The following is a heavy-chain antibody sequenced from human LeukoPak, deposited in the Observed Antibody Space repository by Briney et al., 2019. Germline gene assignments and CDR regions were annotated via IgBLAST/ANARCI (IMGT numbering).Heavy chain of an antibody. CDR2: IKKTGSET. D-gene: IGHD2-15*01. Sequence: GGSLRLSCAASGFTFSHFWMSWVRQAPGKGLEWVAYIKKTGSETYYVDSVKGRFTITRDNTRNSLFLQMYSLRAEDTAMYFCVREDGYCSGGNCYSYFDSWGQGTLVTVSS. CDR1: GFTFSHFW. CDR3: VREDGYCSGGNCYSYFDS. J-gene: IGHJ4*02. V-gene: IGHV3-7*01.